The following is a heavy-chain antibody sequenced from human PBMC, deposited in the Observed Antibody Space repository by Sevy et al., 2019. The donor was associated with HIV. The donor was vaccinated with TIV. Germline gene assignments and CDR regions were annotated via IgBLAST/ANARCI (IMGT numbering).Heavy chain of an antibody. Sequence: GGSLRLSCVASGFPFSSYEMNWVRQAPGKGLEWVAFITQSASSTHYSDSVRGRFTVSRDNAKNSVFLQMNSLRVDDTAVYYCARDLPPSATTVAHFDFWGQGTLVTVSS. V-gene: IGHV3-48*03. D-gene: IGHD4-4*01. CDR1: GFPFSSYE. CDR2: ITQSASST. J-gene: IGHJ4*02. CDR3: ARDLPPSATTVAHFDF.